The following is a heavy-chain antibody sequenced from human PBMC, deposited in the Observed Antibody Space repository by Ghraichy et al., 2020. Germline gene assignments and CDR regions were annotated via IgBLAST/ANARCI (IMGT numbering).Heavy chain of an antibody. Sequence: SETLSLTCAVYGGSFSGYFWNWIRQPPGKGLEWIGEITHSGSTRYNPSLKSRVTISVDTSKNQFSLKLSSVTAADTAVYYCARGTSAGHYYGMDVWGPGTTVTVS. CDR1: GGSFSGYF. J-gene: IGHJ6*02. CDR3: ARGTSAGHYYGMDV. D-gene: IGHD6-13*01. V-gene: IGHV4-34*01. CDR2: ITHSGST.